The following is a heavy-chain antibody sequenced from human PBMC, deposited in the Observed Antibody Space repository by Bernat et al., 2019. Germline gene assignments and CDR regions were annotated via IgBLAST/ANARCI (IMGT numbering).Heavy chain of an antibody. V-gene: IGHV3-23*01. CDR2: ISGGDGTT. D-gene: IGHD1-26*01. CDR1: GFTFSSSA. CDR3: AKDLWGATDEDY. Sequence: EMQLLESGGGLVQPGGSLRLSCAASGFTFSSSAMSWVRQAPGKGLEWVSAISGGDGTTHYADSVKGRFTISRDNSKDMLYLQLNSLRVEDTAVYYCAKDLWGATDEDYWGQGTLVTVSS. J-gene: IGHJ4*02.